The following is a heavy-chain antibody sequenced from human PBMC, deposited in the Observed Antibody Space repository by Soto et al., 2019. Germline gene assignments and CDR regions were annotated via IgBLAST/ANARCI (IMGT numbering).Heavy chain of an antibody. J-gene: IGHJ4*02. CDR1: GFTFSSYA. Sequence: GGSLRLSCAASGFTFSSYAMSWVRQAPGKGLEWVSAISGSSGSTYYADSVKGRFTISRDNSKNTLNLQMKSLRAEDKDEYYRAKSPVVGAFDYWGQGSLVTVSS. CDR2: ISGSSGST. D-gene: IGHD1-26*01. CDR3: AKSPVVGAFDY. V-gene: IGHV3-23*01.